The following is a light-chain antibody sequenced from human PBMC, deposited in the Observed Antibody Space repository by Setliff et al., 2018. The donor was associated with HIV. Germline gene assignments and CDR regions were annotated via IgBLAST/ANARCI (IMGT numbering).Light chain of an antibody. Sequence: QSVLTQPASVSGSPGQSITISCTGTSRDVGGYNYVSWYQQHPGKAPKLIIYEVRNRPSGVSNRFSGSKSDNTASLTISGLQAEDGADYYCSSFTNSYPLYVFGTGTKVTVL. CDR2: EVR. V-gene: IGLV2-14*01. CDR1: SRDVGGYNY. J-gene: IGLJ1*01. CDR3: SSFTNSYPLYV.